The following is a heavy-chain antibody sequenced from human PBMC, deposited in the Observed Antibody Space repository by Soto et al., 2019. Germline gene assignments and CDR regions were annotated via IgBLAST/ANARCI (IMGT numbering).Heavy chain of an antibody. V-gene: IGHV1-18*01. CDR1: GYTFSNYG. D-gene: IGHD1-26*01. CDR2: ISLYSDGT. CDR3: ARGPESRSTAYFDY. Sequence: GASVKVSCKTSGYTFSNYGITWVRQAPGQPLEWLGWISLYSDGTNYAQKVQGRVTMSTDTSTSTAYLELRSLRSDDTAVYYCARGPESRSTAYFDYWGQGTLVTVSS. J-gene: IGHJ4*02.